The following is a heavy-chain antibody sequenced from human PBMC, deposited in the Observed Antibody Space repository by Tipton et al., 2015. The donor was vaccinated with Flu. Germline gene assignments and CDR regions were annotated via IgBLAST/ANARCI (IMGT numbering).Heavy chain of an antibody. CDR2: IYTSGST. Sequence: LRLSCNVSGDSISTGSHYWNWIRQPAGKGLEWIGRIYTSGSTTHNPSLKSRVTISVDTSKNQFSLKLSSVTATDTAVYFCARDYCSGGICYPDYWGQGTLVTVSS. CDR1: GDSISTGSHY. CDR3: ARDYCSGGICYPDY. V-gene: IGHV4-61*02. J-gene: IGHJ4*02. D-gene: IGHD2-15*01.